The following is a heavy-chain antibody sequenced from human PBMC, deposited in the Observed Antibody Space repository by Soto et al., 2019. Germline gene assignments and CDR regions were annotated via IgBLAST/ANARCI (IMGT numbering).Heavy chain of an antibody. Sequence: SETLSLTCTVSGGSVSSGSYYWSWIRQPPGKGLEWIGYIYYSGSTNYNPSLKSRVTISVDTSKNQFSLKLSSVTAADTAVYYCARDLMRGYSFHYGMDVWGQGTTVTVSS. CDR1: GGSVSSGSYY. CDR3: ARDLMRGYSFHYGMDV. J-gene: IGHJ6*02. CDR2: IYYSGST. V-gene: IGHV4-61*01. D-gene: IGHD5-18*01.